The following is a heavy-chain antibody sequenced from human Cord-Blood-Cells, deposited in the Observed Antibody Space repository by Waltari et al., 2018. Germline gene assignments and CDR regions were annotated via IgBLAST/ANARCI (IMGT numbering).Heavy chain of an antibody. CDR1: GYTFTGYY. Sequence: ASGYTFTGYYMHWVRQAPGQGLEWMGWINPNSGGTNYAQKFQGWVTMTRDTSISTAYMELSRLRSDDTAVYYCARSYDILTGYFDYWGQGTLVTVSS. V-gene: IGHV1-2*04. CDR3: ARSYDILTGYFDY. J-gene: IGHJ4*02. D-gene: IGHD3-9*01. CDR2: INPNSGGT.